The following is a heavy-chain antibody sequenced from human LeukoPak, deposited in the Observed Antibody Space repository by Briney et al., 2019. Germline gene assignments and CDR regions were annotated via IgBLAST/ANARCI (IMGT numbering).Heavy chain of an antibody. CDR1: GFTFSSYA. CDR2: ISGSGGST. V-gene: IGHV3-23*01. CDR3: AKVGGRYSSSYRDAFDI. Sequence: PGGSLRLSCAASGFTFSSYAMSWVRQAPGKGLEWVSAISGSGGSTYYAGSVKGRFTISRDNSKNTLYLQMNSLRAEDTAVYYCAKVGGRYSSSYRDAFDIWGQGTMVTVSS. J-gene: IGHJ3*02. D-gene: IGHD6-6*01.